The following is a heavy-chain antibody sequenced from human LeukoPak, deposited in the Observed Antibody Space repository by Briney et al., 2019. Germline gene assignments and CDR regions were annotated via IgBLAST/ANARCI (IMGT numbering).Heavy chain of an antibody. CDR1: GGTFSSYA. D-gene: IGHD6-19*01. CDR3: ATIAVAENFDY. CDR2: IIPIFGTA. V-gene: IGHV1-69*05. Sequence: SVKVSCKASGGTFSSYAISWVRQAPGQGLEWMGGIIPIFGTATYAQKFQGRVTITTDESTSTAYMELSSLRSEDTAVYYCATIAVAENFDYWGQGTLVTVSS. J-gene: IGHJ4*02.